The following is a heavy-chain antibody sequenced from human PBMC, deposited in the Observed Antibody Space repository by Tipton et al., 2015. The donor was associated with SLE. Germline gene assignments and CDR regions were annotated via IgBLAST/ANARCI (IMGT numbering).Heavy chain of an antibody. CDR1: GGSISRGAHY. CDR2: IYETETT. Sequence: TLSLTCTVSGGSISRGAHYLTWSRQHPGKGPEWIGYIYETETTYYNPSPKSRVTISVDTSNNQHSLKLTSVTAADTADYYCASVDDTVTSHFEYWGQGTLVTVSS. CDR3: ASVDDTVTSHFEY. J-gene: IGHJ4*02. V-gene: IGHV4-31*03. D-gene: IGHD4-17*01.